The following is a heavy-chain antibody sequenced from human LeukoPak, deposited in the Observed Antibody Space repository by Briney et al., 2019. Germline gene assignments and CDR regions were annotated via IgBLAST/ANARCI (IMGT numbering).Heavy chain of an antibody. CDR1: GDSMTNYY. V-gene: IGHV4-39*01. J-gene: IGHJ4*02. Sequence: SETLSLTCTVSGDSMTNYYWGWIRQPPGKGLEWIGSIYYSGSTYYNPSLKSRVTISVDTSKNQFSLKLSSVTAADTAVYYCASYDFWSGAHRTFDYWGQGTLVTVSS. CDR3: ASYDFWSGAHRTFDY. D-gene: IGHD3-3*01. CDR2: IYYSGST.